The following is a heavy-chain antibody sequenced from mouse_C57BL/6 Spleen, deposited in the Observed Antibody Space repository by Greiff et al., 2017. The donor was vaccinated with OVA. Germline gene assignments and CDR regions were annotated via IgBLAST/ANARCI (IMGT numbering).Heavy chain of an antibody. Sequence: VQLKESGPGLVKPSQSLSLTCSVTGYSITSGYYWNWIRQFPGNKLEWMGYISYDGSNNYNPSLKNRISITRDTSKNQFFLKLNSVTTEDTATYYCARGYYGSMGYWGQGTTLTVSS. CDR3: ARGYYGSMGY. D-gene: IGHD1-1*01. J-gene: IGHJ2*01. CDR1: GYSITSGYY. V-gene: IGHV3-6*01. CDR2: ISYDGSN.